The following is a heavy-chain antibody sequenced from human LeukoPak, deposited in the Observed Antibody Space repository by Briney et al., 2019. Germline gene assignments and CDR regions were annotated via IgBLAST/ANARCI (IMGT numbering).Heavy chain of an antibody. V-gene: IGHV1-46*02. CDR3: ARDRPQNHRWAFDI. D-gene: IGHD6-6*01. CDR2: INPSGGST. J-gene: IGHJ3*02. CDR1: GYTFKYYG. Sequence: ASVKVSCKASGYTFKYYGVTWVRQAPGQGLEWMGIINPSGGSTSYAQKFQGRVTMTRDTSTSTVYMELSSLRSEDTAVYYCARDRPQNHRWAFDIWGQGTMVTVSS.